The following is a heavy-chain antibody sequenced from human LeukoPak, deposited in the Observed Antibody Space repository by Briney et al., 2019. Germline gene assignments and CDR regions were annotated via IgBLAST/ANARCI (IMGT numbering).Heavy chain of an antibody. CDR3: AKVKYYYDSSGTGLDY. Sequence: GGSLRLSCAASGFTFSSYAMSWVRQAPGKGLEWVPAISGTGGSTYYADSVKGRFTISRDNSKNTLYLQMNSLRAEDTAVYYCAKVKYYYDSSGTGLDYWGQGTLVTVSS. CDR2: ISGTGGST. J-gene: IGHJ4*02. D-gene: IGHD3-22*01. V-gene: IGHV3-23*01. CDR1: GFTFSSYA.